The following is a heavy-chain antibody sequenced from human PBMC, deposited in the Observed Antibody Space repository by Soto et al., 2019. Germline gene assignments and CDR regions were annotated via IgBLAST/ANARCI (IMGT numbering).Heavy chain of an antibody. CDR2: IIPIFGTA. J-gene: IGHJ6*02. CDR1: GGTFSSYA. D-gene: IGHD2-2*01. CDR3: ARQRDIVVVPAADYYYYGMDV. V-gene: IGHV1-69*13. Sequence: SVKVSCKASGGTFSSYAISWVRQAPGQGLEWMGGIIPIFGTANYAQKFQGRVTITADESTSTAYMELSSLRSEDTAVYYCARQRDIVVVPAADYYYYGMDVWGQGTTVTSP.